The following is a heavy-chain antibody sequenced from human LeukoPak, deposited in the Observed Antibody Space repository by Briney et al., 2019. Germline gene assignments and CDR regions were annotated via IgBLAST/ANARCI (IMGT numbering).Heavy chain of an antibody. V-gene: IGHV4-39*01. CDR2: IYYSGST. D-gene: IGHD4-17*01. CDR3: ARLNYGDYDKAFDI. CDR1: GGSISSSSYY. J-gene: IGHJ3*02. Sequence: SGTLSLTCTVSGGSISSSSYYWGWIRQPPGKGLEWIGSIYYSGSTYYNPSLKSRVTISVDTSKNQFSLKLSSVTAADTAVYYCARLNYGDYDKAFDIWGQGTMVTVSS.